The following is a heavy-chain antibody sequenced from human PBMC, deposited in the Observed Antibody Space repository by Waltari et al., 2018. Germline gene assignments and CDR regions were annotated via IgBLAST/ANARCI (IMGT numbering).Heavy chain of an antibody. CDR1: GYTFTNYD. D-gene: IGHD3-10*01. J-gene: IGHJ4*02. CDR3: AKGGEMATSRYYFDY. CDR2: MNPNRGSK. Sequence: QVQLVQSGAEVKKPGASVKVSCKASGYTFTNYDINWVRQATGQGLEWMGWMNPNRGSKGYAQKFQGRVAMTRNTSTSTAYMELSSLRSEDTAVYYCAKGGEMATSRYYFDYWGQGTLVTVSS. V-gene: IGHV1-8*01.